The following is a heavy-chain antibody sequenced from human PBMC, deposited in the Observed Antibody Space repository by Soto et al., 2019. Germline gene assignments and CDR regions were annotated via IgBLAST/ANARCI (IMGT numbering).Heavy chain of an antibody. D-gene: IGHD3-10*01. CDR3: ARTLRGRGVKYFDD. CDR1: GDSVSNNSVA. V-gene: IGHV6-1*01. J-gene: IGHJ4*02. CDR2: TYYRSKWHY. Sequence: SQTLSLTCAISGDSVSNNSVAWNWVRQSPSRGLEWLGRTYYRSKWHYDYAPSVRSRITINPDTSKNHFSLQLNSVSPEDAAVYYCARTLRGRGVKYFDDWGQGALVTVSS.